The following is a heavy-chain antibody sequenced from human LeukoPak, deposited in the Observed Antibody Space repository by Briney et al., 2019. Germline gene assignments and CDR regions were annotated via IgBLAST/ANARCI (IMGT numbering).Heavy chain of an antibody. D-gene: IGHD4-17*01. CDR2: IYTSGST. Sequence: SETLSLTCTVSGGSISSYYWSWIRQPAGKGLEWIGRIYTSGSTNYNPSLKSRVTMSVDTSKNQLSLKLSSVTAADTAVYYCAITTVNPYYFDYWGQGTLVTVSS. J-gene: IGHJ4*02. CDR3: AITTVNPYYFDY. V-gene: IGHV4-4*07. CDR1: GGSISSYY.